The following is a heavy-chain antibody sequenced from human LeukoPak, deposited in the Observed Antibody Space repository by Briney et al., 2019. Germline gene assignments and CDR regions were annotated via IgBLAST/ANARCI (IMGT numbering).Heavy chain of an antibody. Sequence: GGSLRLSCAASGFTFDDYDIHWVRQAPGKGLEWVSLISGDGGSTYYADSVKGRFTISRDNSKNSLYLQMNSLRTEDTALYYCAKAWFGERSGGGFDYWGQGTLVTVSS. J-gene: IGHJ4*02. V-gene: IGHV3-43*02. D-gene: IGHD3-10*01. CDR1: GFTFDDYD. CDR2: ISGDGGST. CDR3: AKAWFGERSGGGFDY.